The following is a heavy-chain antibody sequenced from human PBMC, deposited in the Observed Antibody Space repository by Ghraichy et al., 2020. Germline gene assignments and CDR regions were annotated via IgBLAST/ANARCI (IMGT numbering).Heavy chain of an antibody. D-gene: IGHD2-15*01. CDR2: ISYSGST. CDR3: ASGRYCSDGSCYPRSAFDI. Sequence: SETLSLTCTVSGGSISSSSYYWGWIRQPPGKGLEWIGSISYSGSTYYNPSLKSRVTISVDTSKNQFSLKLSSVTAADTAVYYCASGRYCSDGSCYPRSAFDIWGQGTMVTVSS. V-gene: IGHV4-39*01. J-gene: IGHJ3*02. CDR1: GGSISSSSYY.